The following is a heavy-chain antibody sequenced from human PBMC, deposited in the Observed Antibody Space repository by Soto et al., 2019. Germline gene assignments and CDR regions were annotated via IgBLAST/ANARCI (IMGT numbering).Heavy chain of an antibody. V-gene: IGHV3-23*01. CDR1: GFTFSNYA. CDR2: ITGSGGGT. Sequence: VQLLGSGGGLVQPGGSLRLSCAASGFTFSNYAMTWVRQAPGKGLEWVSVITGSGGGTYFVDSVKGRFTISRDNSKNTVYLQMNSLRAEDTAVYYCAKRPLTAAGFDYWGQGTLVTVSS. CDR3: AKRPLTAAGFDY. J-gene: IGHJ4*02. D-gene: IGHD6-13*01.